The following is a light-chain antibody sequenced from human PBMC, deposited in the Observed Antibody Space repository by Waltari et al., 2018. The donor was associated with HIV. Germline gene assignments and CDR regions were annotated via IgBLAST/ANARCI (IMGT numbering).Light chain of an antibody. CDR1: NLGTKS. CDR2: DDD. J-gene: IGLJ2*01. Sequence: SYVLTQPPPVSVAPSQTARLTCGGNNLGTKSVDWYQHKPGQAQVLVVDDDDDRPAGIPERFSVSNSGNTATLTMTRVGAGDEADFYCQVWDHTSDHPAVFGGGTKLTVL. V-gene: IGLV3-21*02. CDR3: QVWDHTSDHPAV.